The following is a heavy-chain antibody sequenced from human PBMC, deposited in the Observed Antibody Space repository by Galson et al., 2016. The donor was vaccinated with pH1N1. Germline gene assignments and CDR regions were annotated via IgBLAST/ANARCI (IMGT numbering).Heavy chain of an antibody. Sequence: SLRLSCAASGFSFTDYYMSWIRQAPGKGLEWLSYVSTSGQTIYYADSVKGRSTVSGDNAKKSVFLQMNSLTAEDTAVYYCARETINYDRWSGHYDFWGQGTQVIVSS. V-gene: IGHV3-11*01. CDR2: VSTSGQTI. J-gene: IGHJ4*02. D-gene: IGHD3-3*01. CDR3: ARETINYDRWSGHYDF. CDR1: GFSFTDYY.